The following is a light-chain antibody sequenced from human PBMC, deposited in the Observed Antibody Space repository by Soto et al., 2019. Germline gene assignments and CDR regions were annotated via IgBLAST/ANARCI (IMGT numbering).Light chain of an antibody. V-gene: IGLV2-8*01. CDR1: SNDLGGYNY. CDR3: SSYGGSDNLI. J-gene: IGLJ2*01. CDR2: EVR. Sequence: QSALTQPPSACGSPGQSVTISCTGSSNDLGGYNYVSWYQHHPGKAPKLIIYEVRERPSGVPDRFSGSKSGNTASLTVSGLQAEDEADYYCSSYGGSDNLIFGGGTKVTVL.